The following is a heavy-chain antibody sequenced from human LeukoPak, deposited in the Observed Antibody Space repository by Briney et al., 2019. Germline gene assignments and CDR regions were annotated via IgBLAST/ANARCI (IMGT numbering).Heavy chain of an antibody. CDR2: ISSSGSTI. J-gene: IGHJ3*02. Sequence: PGGSLRLSCAASGFTFSSYEMNWVRQAPGKGLEWGSYISSSGSTIYYADSVKGRFTISRDNAKNSLYLQMNSLRAEDTAVYYCARDQGRFKDCGGDCYAAFDIWGQGTMVTVSS. D-gene: IGHD2-21*02. CDR1: GFTFSSYE. V-gene: IGHV3-48*03. CDR3: ARDQGRFKDCGGDCYAAFDI.